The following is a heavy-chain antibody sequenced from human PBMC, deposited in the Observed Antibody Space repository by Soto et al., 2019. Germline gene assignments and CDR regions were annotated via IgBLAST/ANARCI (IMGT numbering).Heavy chain of an antibody. CDR3: EKGYCSGGSCYTSGDFFDY. D-gene: IGHD2-15*01. V-gene: IGHV3-30*18. Sequence: QVQLVESGGGVVQPGRSLRLSCAASGFTFSSYGMHWVRQAPGKGLEWVAVISYDGSNKYYADSVKGRFTISRDNSKNTLYLQMNSLRAEDTAVYYCEKGYCSGGSCYTSGDFFDYWGQGTLVTVSA. CDR2: ISYDGSNK. CDR1: GFTFSSYG. J-gene: IGHJ4*02.